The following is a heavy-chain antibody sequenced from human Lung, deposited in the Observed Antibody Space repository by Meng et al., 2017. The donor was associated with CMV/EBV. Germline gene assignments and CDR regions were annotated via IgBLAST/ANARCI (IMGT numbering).Heavy chain of an antibody. Sequence: GESLKISCAASGFTFSSYGMHWVRQAPGKELEWVAFIRYDGSNKYYADSVKGRLTISRDNSKNTLYLQMNSLRAEDTAVYYCARSERYFDWLPFDYWGQGTLVTVSS. CDR1: GFTFSSYG. CDR2: IRYDGSNK. J-gene: IGHJ4*02. D-gene: IGHD3-9*01. CDR3: ARSERYFDWLPFDY. V-gene: IGHV3-30*02.